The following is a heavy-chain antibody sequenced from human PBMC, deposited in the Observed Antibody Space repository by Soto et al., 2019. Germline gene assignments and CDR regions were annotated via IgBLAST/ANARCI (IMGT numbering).Heavy chain of an antibody. D-gene: IGHD1-1*01. CDR3: ARGNPYNWNFLYYFDF. Sequence: GASVKVSCKASGYTFTGYYMHWVRQAPGQGLEWMGWINPNSGGTNYAQKFQGWVTMNTDTSISTAYMELSRLTSDDTAVYYCARGNPYNWNFLYYFDFWGQGPLVTVSS. CDR2: INPNSGGT. V-gene: IGHV1-2*04. J-gene: IGHJ4*02. CDR1: GYTFTGYY.